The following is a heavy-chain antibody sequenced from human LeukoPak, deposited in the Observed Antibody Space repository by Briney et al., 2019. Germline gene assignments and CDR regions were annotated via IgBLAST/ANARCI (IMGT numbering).Heavy chain of an antibody. CDR2: IKQGGSEK. CDR3: ARDFPGSPRNPYFDY. D-gene: IGHD3-10*01. CDR1: GITFSNYW. V-gene: IGHV3-7*01. J-gene: IGHJ4*02. Sequence: GGSLRLSCAASGITFSNYWMSWVRQAPGKGLEWVANIKQGGSEKYYVDSVKGRFTISRDNAKNSLYLQMNSLRAEDTAVYYCARDFPGSPRNPYFDYWGQGTLVTVSS.